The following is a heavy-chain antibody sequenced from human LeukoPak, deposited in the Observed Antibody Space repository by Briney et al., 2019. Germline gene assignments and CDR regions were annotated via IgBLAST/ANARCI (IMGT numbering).Heavy chain of an antibody. Sequence: GGSLRLSRAASGFTFSSYGMHWVRQAPGKGLEWVAVIWYDGSNKYYADSVKGRFTISRDNSKNTLYLQMNSLRAEDTAVYYCATGVTNEGGGYWGQGTLVTVSS. V-gene: IGHV3-33*01. J-gene: IGHJ4*02. CDR2: IWYDGSNK. CDR3: ATGVTNEGGGY. CDR1: GFTFSSYG. D-gene: IGHD2-8*01.